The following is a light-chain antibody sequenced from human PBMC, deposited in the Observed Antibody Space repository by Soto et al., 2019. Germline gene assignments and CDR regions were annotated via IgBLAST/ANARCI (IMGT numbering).Light chain of an antibody. V-gene: IGKV3-20*01. CDR1: QSVSSTF. CDR3: QQHGSSPIT. CDR2: EAS. J-gene: IGKJ5*01. Sequence: EIVMTQSPATLSVSPGERATLSCWASQSVSSTFLAWYQQKPGQAPRLLISEASSRATGIPDRFSGSGSGTDFTLTIDRLEPEDFAMYYCQQHGSSPITFGQGTRLEIK.